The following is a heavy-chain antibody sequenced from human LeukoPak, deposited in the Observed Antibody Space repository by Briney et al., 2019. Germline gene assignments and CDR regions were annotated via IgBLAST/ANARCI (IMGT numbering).Heavy chain of an antibody. CDR2: ISYDGSNK. CDR3: ARVISSGWSDS. Sequence: GGSLRLSCAASGFTFSSYAMHWVRQAPGKGLEWVAVISYDGSNKYYADSLKGRFTISRDNAENSLYLQMNSLRDEDTAVYYCARVISSGWSDSWGQGTLVTVSS. CDR1: GFTFSSYA. D-gene: IGHD6-19*01. J-gene: IGHJ5*01. V-gene: IGHV3-30*04.